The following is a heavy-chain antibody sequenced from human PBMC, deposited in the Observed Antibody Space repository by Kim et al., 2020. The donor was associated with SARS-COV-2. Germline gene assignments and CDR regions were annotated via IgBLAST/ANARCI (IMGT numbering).Heavy chain of an antibody. J-gene: IGHJ4*02. D-gene: IGHD3-22*01. Sequence: GGSLRLSCAASGFTFSSYSMNWVRQAPGKGLEWVSSISSSSSYIYYADSVKGRFTISRDNAKNSLYLQMNSLRAEDTAVYYCATTYYYDSSGYYTLYYFDYWGQGTLVTVSS. CDR1: GFTFSSYS. V-gene: IGHV3-21*01. CDR3: ATTYYYDSSGYYTLYYFDY. CDR2: ISSSSSYI.